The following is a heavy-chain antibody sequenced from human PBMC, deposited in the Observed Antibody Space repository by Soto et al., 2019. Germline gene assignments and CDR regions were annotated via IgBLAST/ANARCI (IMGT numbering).Heavy chain of an antibody. Sequence: SETLSLTCTVSGGSISSGGDYWSWIRQHPGKGLEWIGYIYYSGSTYYNPSLKSRVTISVDTSKNQFSLKLSSVTAADTAVYYCAREDFYYDSSGYYPPDAFDIWGQGTMVTVSS. V-gene: IGHV4-31*03. CDR2: IYYSGST. D-gene: IGHD3-22*01. CDR1: GGSISSGGDY. J-gene: IGHJ3*02. CDR3: AREDFYYDSSGYYPPDAFDI.